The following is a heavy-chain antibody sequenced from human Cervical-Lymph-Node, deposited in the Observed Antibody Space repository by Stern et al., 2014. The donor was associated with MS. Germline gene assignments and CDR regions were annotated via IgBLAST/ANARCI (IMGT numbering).Heavy chain of an antibody. D-gene: IGHD6-25*01. J-gene: IGHJ4*02. CDR2: ISYDGSSQ. CDR1: GFTFGRHS. Sequence: QLQLQESGGGVVQPGRSLRLSCATSGFTFGRHSMHWVRQAPGKGLEWVAIISYDGSSQHYADSVKGRFTISRSNSNNTLYLQMNSLRVEDTAMYYCARPAAARYFDYWGQGSQVTVSS. CDR3: ARPAAARYFDY. V-gene: IGHV3-30-3*01.